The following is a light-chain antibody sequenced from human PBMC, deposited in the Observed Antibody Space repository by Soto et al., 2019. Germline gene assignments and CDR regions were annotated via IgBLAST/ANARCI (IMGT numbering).Light chain of an antibody. Sequence: QSALTQPPSASGSPGQSVTISCTGTSSDVGGYNYVSWYQQYPGKAPTLMIYEVSKRPSGVPDRFSGSKSGNMASLTVSGLQAEDEADYYCSSYGGSNNVLFGGGTKVTVL. J-gene: IGLJ2*01. CDR3: SSYGGSNNVL. CDR1: SSDVGGYNY. V-gene: IGLV2-8*01. CDR2: EVS.